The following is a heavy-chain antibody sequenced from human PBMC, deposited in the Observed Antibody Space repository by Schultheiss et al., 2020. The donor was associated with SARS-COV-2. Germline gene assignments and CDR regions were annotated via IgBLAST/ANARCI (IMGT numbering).Heavy chain of an antibody. J-gene: IGHJ4*02. Sequence: GESLKISCAASGFTFSSYWIHWVRQDPGRGLVWVSRITSDGSSTVYSDSVKGRFSTSRDNARNTVYLQMNSLRVEDTALYYCTRDGGAGTPFDYWGQGALVTVSS. V-gene: IGHV3-74*03. D-gene: IGHD1-7*01. CDR3: TRDGGAGTPFDY. CDR1: GFTFSSYW. CDR2: ITSDGSST.